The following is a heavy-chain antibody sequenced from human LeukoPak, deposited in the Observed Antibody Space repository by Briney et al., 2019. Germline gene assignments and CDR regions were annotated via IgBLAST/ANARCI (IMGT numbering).Heavy chain of an antibody. V-gene: IGHV4-4*07. CDR1: GGSISSYY. J-gene: IGHJ6*03. CDR3: ARAGDFWSGYPSRNYMDV. D-gene: IGHD3-3*01. CDR2: IYTSGTT. Sequence: PSETLSLTCTVSGGSISSYYWSWIRQPPGKGLEWIGRIYTSGTTNYNPSLKSRVTMSVDTSKKQFSLKLSSVTAADTAVYYCARAGDFWSGYPSRNYMDVWGKGTTVTVSS.